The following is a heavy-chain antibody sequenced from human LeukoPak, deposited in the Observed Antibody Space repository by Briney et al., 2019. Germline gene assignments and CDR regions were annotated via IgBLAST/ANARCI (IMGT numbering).Heavy chain of an antibody. D-gene: IGHD5-18*01. J-gene: IGHJ3*02. Sequence: SGPALVKPTQTLTLTCTFSGFSLSTSGMCVSGIRQPPGKALEWLARIDWDDDKYYSTSLKTRLTISKDTSKNQVVLTMTNMDPVDTATYYCARIRYGDTAMVTESAGDAFDIWGQGTMVTVSS. V-gene: IGHV2-70*11. CDR2: IDWDDDK. CDR3: ARIRYGDTAMVTESAGDAFDI. CDR1: GFSLSTSGMC.